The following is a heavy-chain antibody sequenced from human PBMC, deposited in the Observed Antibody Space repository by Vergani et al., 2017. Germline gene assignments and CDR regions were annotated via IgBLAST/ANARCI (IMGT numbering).Heavy chain of an antibody. J-gene: IGHJ4*02. CDR2: IYNSGNG. CDR3: ARYSVDTAMGDFDY. Sequence: QLQLQESGPGLVKASETLSLTCTVSGDSIISRSYYWGWTRQPPGKGLEWIGSIYNSGNGDSSSSLKSRVTISADTSKNQFSLRLTSVTAADTAVYYCARYSVDTAMGDFDYWGQGTLVTVSS. V-gene: IGHV4-39*01. D-gene: IGHD5-18*01. CDR1: GDSIISRSYY.